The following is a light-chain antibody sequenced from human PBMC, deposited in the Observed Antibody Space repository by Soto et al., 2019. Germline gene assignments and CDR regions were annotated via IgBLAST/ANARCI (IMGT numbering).Light chain of an antibody. J-gene: IGLJ7*01. V-gene: IGLV7-46*01. CDR1: TGAVTSGHY. CDR3: LLSYNPTRRV. Sequence: QAVVTQEPSLTVSPGGTVTLTCGSSTGAVTSGHYPYWFQQKPGQAPRTLIFDTNKRHSWTPARFSGSLLGDKAALTLSGAQVEDEAEYYCLLSYNPTRRVLGGGTQLTVL. CDR2: DTN.